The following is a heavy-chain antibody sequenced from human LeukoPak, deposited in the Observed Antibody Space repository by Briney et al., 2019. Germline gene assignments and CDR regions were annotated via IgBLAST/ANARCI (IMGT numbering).Heavy chain of an antibody. J-gene: IGHJ6*03. V-gene: IGHV1-8*01. CDR2: MNPNSGNT. CDR1: GYTFTSYD. D-gene: IGHD2-2*02. CDR3: ARVTSQLDCSSTSCYIGVGFYYYYMDV. Sequence: ASVKVSCKASGYTFTSYDINWARQATGQGLEWMGWMNPNSGNTGYAQKFQGRVTMTRNTSISTAYMELSSLRSEDTAVYYCARVTSQLDCSSTSCYIGVGFYYYYMDVWGKGTTVTVSS.